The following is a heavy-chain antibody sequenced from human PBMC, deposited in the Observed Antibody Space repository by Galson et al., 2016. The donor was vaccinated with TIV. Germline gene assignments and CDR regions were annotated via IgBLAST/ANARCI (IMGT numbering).Heavy chain of an antibody. CDR2: ISAYNGDT. J-gene: IGHJ4*02. CDR3: ARAPPLYYSSCPMDH. D-gene: IGHD3-10*01. CDR1: GYTFTSFG. V-gene: IGHV1-18*01. Sequence: SVKVSCKASGYTFTSFGLSWVRQAPGQGPEWMGWISAYNGDTYFAQNLQDRVTMTTDTSTSTAYMELRSLRSDDTAVYYCARAPPLYYSSCPMDHWGQGTLVTVSS.